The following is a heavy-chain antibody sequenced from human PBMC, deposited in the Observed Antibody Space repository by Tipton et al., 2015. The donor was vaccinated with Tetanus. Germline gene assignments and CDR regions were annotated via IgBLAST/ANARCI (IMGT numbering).Heavy chain of an antibody. CDR3: ARRRGSCLDY. Sequence: SLRLSCAASGFTFSSYEMNWVRQAPGKGLEWVSYISSSGSTIYYADSVKGRFTISRDNAKNSLYLQMNSLRAEDTAVYYSARRRGSCLDYWGQGTLVTVSS. V-gene: IGHV3-48*03. CDR2: ISSSGSTI. D-gene: IGHD2-15*01. CDR1: GFTFSSYE. J-gene: IGHJ4*02.